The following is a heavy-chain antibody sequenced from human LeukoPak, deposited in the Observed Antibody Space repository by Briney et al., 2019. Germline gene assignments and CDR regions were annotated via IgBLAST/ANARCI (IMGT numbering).Heavy chain of an antibody. CDR2: IIPIFGTA. CDR3: ARDQSGLTGGYFDY. D-gene: IGHD3-10*01. Sequence: ASVKVSCKASGGTFSSYAISWVRQAPGQGLEWMGGIIPIFGTANYAQKFQGRVTITTDESTSTAYMELSSLRSEDAAVYYCARDQSGLTGGYFDYWGQGTLVTVSS. J-gene: IGHJ4*02. CDR1: GGTFSSYA. V-gene: IGHV1-69*05.